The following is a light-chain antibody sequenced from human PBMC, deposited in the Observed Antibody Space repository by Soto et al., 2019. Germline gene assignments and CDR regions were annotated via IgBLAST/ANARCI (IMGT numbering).Light chain of an antibody. CDR1: QTISSSF. J-gene: IGKJ3*01. CDR2: RAS. Sequence: EIVLTQSPGTLSLSPGERATLSCRASQTISSSFLAWYQQKPGQAPRLLIYRASRRAPGIPDRFSGSGSWTDLTLTTGRLEPEDFAVYYCHQFGSSPLDTFGPGTKVEIK. V-gene: IGKV3-20*01. CDR3: HQFGSSPLDT.